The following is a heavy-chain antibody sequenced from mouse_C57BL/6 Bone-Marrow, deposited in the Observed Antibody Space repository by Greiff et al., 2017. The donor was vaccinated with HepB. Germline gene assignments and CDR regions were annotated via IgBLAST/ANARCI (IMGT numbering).Heavy chain of an antibody. CDR3: AQGDGYVFAY. CDR2: IHPNSGST. V-gene: IGHV1-64*01. J-gene: IGHJ3*01. D-gene: IGHD2-2*01. CDR1: GYTFTSYW. Sequence: QVQLQQPGAELVKPGASVKLSCKASGYTFTSYWMHWVKQRPGQGLEWIGMIHPNSGSTNYNEKFKSKATLTVDTSSSTAYMQLSSLTSEDSAVYYCAQGDGYVFAYWGQGTLVTVSA.